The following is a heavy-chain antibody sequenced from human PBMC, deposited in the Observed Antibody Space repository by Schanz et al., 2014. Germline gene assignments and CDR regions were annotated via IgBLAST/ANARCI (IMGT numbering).Heavy chain of an antibody. CDR1: GFTFSSYS. CDR2: FDAHDGRA. J-gene: IGHJ6*03. V-gene: IGHV3-23*04. CDR3: AKGPYYYYYMDV. Sequence: EVQLVESGGGLVQPGGSLRLSCTASGFTFSSYSMNWVRQAPGKGLEWVSGFDAHDGRAYYADSAKGRFTISGDSSKYTVYLQMNSLRADDTAVYYCAKGPYYYYYMDVWGNGTTVTVSS.